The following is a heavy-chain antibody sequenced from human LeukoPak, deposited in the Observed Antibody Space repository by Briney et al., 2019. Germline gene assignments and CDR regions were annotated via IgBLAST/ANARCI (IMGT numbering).Heavy chain of an antibody. CDR3: AKGGYSGSAYFDY. V-gene: IGHV3-30*18. D-gene: IGHD5-12*01. Sequence: GRSLRLSCAASGFTFSSYGLHWVRQAPGKGLGWVAAISYDGSKKYYADSVKGRFTISRDNSKNTLYLQMSSLRAEDTAVYYCAKGGYSGSAYFDYWGQGTLVTVSS. CDR1: GFTFSSYG. CDR2: ISYDGSKK. J-gene: IGHJ4*02.